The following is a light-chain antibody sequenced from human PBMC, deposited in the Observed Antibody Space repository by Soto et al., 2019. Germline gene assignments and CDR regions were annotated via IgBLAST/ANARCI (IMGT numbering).Light chain of an antibody. CDR1: SSNIGSNY. J-gene: IGLJ3*02. CDR3: AAWDDSLSGQV. V-gene: IGLV1-47*02. CDR2: NNN. Sequence: QAVVTQPPSASATPGQMVTISCSGSSSNIGSNYVYWYQQIPGTAPKLLIFNNNQRPSGVPDRFSGSKSGTSASLAISGLRSGDEADYHCAAWDDSLSGQVFGGGTKVTVL.